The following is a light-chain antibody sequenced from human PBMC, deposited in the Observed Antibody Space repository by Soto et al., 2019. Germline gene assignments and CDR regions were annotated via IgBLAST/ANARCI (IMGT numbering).Light chain of an antibody. CDR2: DAS. Sequence: EIVLTQSPATLSLSPGERATLSCRASQSVSSYLAWYQQKPGQAPRLLIYDASNRATGIPARFSGSGSGTDFNLTISSLEPEDFAVYYCLQRSNWPPLTFGGGTKVEIK. J-gene: IGKJ4*01. CDR3: LQRSNWPPLT. CDR1: QSVSSY. V-gene: IGKV3-11*01.